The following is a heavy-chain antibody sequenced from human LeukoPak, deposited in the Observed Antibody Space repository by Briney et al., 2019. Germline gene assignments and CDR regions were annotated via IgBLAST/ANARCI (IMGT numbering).Heavy chain of an antibody. CDR3: ARGYYDSSGYYQGYYYYYMDV. J-gene: IGHJ6*03. Sequence: PSETLSLTCTVSGGSISSYYWSWIRQPPGKGLEWIGQINHSGSTNYNPSLKSRVTISVDTSKNQFSLKLSSVTAADTAVYYCARGYYDSSGYYQGYYYYYMDVWGKGTTVTVS. V-gene: IGHV4-34*01. CDR2: INHSGST. CDR1: GGSISSYY. D-gene: IGHD3-22*01.